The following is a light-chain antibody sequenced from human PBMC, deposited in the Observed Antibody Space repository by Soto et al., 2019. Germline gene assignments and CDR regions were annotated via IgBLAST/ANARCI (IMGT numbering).Light chain of an antibody. J-gene: IGLJ3*02. Sequence: QSVLTQPPSASGTPGQRVTIYCSGSTSNIGSNYVYWYQQLPGTAPKLLIFRNNQRPSGVPDRFSGSKSGTSASLAISGLRSEDEADYYCAAWDDSLTGPEVFGGGTKLTVL. CDR3: AAWDDSLTGPEV. CDR2: RNN. CDR1: TSNIGSNY. V-gene: IGLV1-47*01.